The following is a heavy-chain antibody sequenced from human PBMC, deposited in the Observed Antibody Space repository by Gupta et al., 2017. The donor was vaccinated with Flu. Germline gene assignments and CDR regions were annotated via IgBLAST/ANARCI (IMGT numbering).Heavy chain of an antibody. J-gene: IGHJ4*02. V-gene: IGHV1-8*01. CDR2: MNPNSGNT. CDR3: ARGPTLSGQWLVWEPFDY. Sequence: QVQLVQSGAEVKKPGASVKVSCKASGYTFTSYDINWVRQATGQGLEWMGWMNPNSGNTGYAQKFQGRVTMTRNTSISTAYMELSSLRSEDTAVYYCARGPTLSGQWLVWEPFDYWGQGTLVTVSS. D-gene: IGHD6-19*01. CDR1: GYTFTSYD.